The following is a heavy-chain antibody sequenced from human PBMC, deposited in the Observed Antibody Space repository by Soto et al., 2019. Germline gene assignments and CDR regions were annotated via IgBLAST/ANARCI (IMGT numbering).Heavy chain of an antibody. CDR2: ISSSSSTI. J-gene: IGHJ3*02. V-gene: IGHV3-48*01. D-gene: IGHD3-3*01. Sequence: EEQLVESGGGLVQPGGSLRLSCAASGFTFSNYNMNWVRQAPGKGLEWVSFISSSSSTIYYADSVRGRFTISRDHAKNSLYLQMNSLRAEDTALYYCARVGYDFWSGYRRAEAFDIWGQGTMVTVSS. CDR1: GFTFSNYN. CDR3: ARVGYDFWSGYRRAEAFDI.